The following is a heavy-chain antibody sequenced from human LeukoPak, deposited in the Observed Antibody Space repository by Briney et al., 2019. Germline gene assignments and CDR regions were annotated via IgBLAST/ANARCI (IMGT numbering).Heavy chain of an antibody. Sequence: RGSLRLSCAASGFSFDDYGMSWVRQAPGQGLEWVSGINWNGGSTGYADSVKGRFTISRDNAKNSLYLQMSSLRAEDTALYYCARGFLADLSMVWVDYWGQGTLVTVSS. CDR3: ARGFLADLSMVWVDY. CDR2: INWNGGST. CDR1: GFSFDDYG. D-gene: IGHD3-10*01. J-gene: IGHJ4*02. V-gene: IGHV3-20*04.